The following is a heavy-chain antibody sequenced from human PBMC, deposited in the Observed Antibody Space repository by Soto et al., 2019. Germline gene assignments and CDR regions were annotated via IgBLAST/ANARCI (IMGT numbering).Heavy chain of an antibody. V-gene: IGHV1-18*01. CDR1: GYTFTSYG. CDR3: AKYLLSFGSRHMEAFDS. J-gene: IGHJ4*02. Sequence: QVPLVQSGAEVKKPGASVKVSCKASGYTFTSYGINWMRQAPGQGLEWMGWISGYNGNPNYAQKFQGRVSMTTDTSTSTAYKELRSLTSDDTAVYCCAKYLLSFGSRHMEAFDSWGQGTLVTVSS. D-gene: IGHD2-21*01. CDR2: ISGYNGNP.